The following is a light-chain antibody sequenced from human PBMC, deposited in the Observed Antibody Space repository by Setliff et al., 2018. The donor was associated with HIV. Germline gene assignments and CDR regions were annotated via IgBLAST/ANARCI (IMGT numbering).Light chain of an antibody. CDR2: DVY. Sequence: QSALAQPRSVSGSPGQSVTFSCTGSSSDVGAYNFVSWYQQHPGKAPKLIIYDVYKRPSGVPDRFSGSKSGDTASLTISGLQSEDEADYYCCSYAGTYTYSFGTGTKVT. J-gene: IGLJ1*01. CDR3: CSYAGTYTYS. V-gene: IGLV2-11*01. CDR1: SSDVGAYNF.